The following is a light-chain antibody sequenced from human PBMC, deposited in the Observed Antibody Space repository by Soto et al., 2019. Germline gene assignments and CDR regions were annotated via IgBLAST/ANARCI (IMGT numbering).Light chain of an antibody. J-gene: IGKJ1*01. CDR3: QQGYSVPWT. V-gene: IGKV1-39*01. CDR2: TAS. CDR1: QSIISY. Sequence: DIQMTQSPFSLSASVGDRVTITCRASQSIISYLNWYQVTPGTAPKLLIYTASNLQSGVPSRFSGNGSGTDFTLTINSLQPEDFATYYCQQGYSVPWTFGQGTKVEIK.